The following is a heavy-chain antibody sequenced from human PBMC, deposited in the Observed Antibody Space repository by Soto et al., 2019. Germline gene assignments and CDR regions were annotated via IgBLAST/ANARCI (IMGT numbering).Heavy chain of an antibody. CDR3: AREQILTGYSDAFDI. Sequence: HPGGSLRLSCAASGFTFGTTDMSWVRQAPGEGLEWVSTIDGSGGITYYADSVKGRFTISRDNSRNTVYLQMNSLRGDDTALYYCAREQILTGYSDAFDIWGQGTMVTVSS. D-gene: IGHD3-9*01. CDR1: GFTFGTTD. J-gene: IGHJ3*02. CDR2: IDGSGGIT. V-gene: IGHV3-23*01.